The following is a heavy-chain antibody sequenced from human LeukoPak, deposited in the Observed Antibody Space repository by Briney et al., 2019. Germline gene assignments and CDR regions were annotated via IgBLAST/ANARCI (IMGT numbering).Heavy chain of an antibody. CDR1: GFTFSNGR. V-gene: IGHV3-15*01. Sequence: GGSLRLSCAASGFTFSNGRKRWCRQPPARGLEGGSRIKSKTDGGTTDYAAPVKGRFTISRDDSKNTLYLQMNSLKTEDTAVYYCTTDLAPPRWLKQGYWGQGTLVTVSS. D-gene: IGHD5-24*01. J-gene: IGHJ4*02. CDR2: IKSKTDGGTT. CDR3: TTDLAPPRWLKQGY.